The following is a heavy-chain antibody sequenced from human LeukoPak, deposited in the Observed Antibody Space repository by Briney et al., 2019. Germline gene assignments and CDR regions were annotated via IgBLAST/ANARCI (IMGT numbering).Heavy chain of an antibody. Sequence: SETLSLTCTVSGGYIGSYYWSWIRQPAGGGLEWIGRIYTSENTDYNPSLKSRVTMSVDMSTSQFSLRLTSVAAADTAVYYCAREGDYGDYSKSFYYMDVWGKGTTVTVSS. CDR2: IYTSENT. D-gene: IGHD4-17*01. CDR1: GGYIGSYY. V-gene: IGHV4-4*07. CDR3: AREGDYGDYSKSFYYMDV. J-gene: IGHJ6*03.